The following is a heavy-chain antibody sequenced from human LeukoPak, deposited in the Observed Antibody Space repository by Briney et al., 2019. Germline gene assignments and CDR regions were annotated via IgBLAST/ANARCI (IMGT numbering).Heavy chain of an antibody. CDR2: ISYDESNK. J-gene: IGHJ4*02. D-gene: IGHD2-15*01. CDR3: AKETLGYCSGGSCQGLNY. V-gene: IGHV3-30*18. Sequence: PGRSLRLSCAASGFSFTIYGIYWVCHAPHKGLELVSMISYDESNKYYTDSVKGRFTISRDNSKNTLYLQMNSLRAEDTAIYYCAKETLGYCSGGSCQGLNYWGQGTLVTVSS. CDR1: GFSFTIYG.